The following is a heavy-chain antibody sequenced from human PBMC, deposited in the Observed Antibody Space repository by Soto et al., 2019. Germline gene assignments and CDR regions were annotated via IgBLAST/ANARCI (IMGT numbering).Heavy chain of an antibody. Sequence: GGSLRLSCAASGFTFSSYAMSWVRQAPGKGLEWVSAISGSGGSTYYADTVKGRFTISRDNSKNTLYLQMNSLRAEDTAVYYCAKDSSRGGIAVAGFFDYWGQGTLVTVSS. CDR2: ISGSGGST. V-gene: IGHV3-23*01. J-gene: IGHJ4*02. CDR3: AKDSSRGGIAVAGFFDY. D-gene: IGHD6-19*01. CDR1: GFTFSSYA.